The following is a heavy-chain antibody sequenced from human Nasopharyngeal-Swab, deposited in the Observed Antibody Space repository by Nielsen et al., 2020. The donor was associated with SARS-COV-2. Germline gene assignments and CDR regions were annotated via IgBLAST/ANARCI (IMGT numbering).Heavy chain of an antibody. Sequence: WIRQSPSRGLEWLGRTYYRSKWYNDYAVSVKSRITINPDTSKNQFSLQLNSVTPEDTAVYYYARDRGSSWPYYYYYGMDVWGQGTTVTVSS. V-gene: IGHV6-1*01. D-gene: IGHD6-13*01. CDR3: ARDRGSSWPYYYYYGMDV. J-gene: IGHJ6*02. CDR2: TYYRSKWYN.